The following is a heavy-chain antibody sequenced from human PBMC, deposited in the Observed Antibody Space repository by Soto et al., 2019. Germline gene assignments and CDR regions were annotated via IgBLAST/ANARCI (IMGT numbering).Heavy chain of an antibody. D-gene: IGHD3-22*01. CDR1: GGTFSSYA. V-gene: IGHV1-69*12. CDR3: AREDTSSGYYVC. J-gene: IGHJ4*02. Sequence: QVQLVQSGAEVKKPGSSVKVSCKASGGTFSSYAISWVRQAPGQGLEWMGGIIPIFGTANYAQKFQGRVKIYAAXSTSTAYMGLSSLRSEDTAVYYGAREDTSSGYYVCWGQGTLVTVSS. CDR2: IIPIFGTA.